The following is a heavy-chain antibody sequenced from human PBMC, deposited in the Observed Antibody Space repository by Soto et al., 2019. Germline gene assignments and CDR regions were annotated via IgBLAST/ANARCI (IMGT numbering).Heavy chain of an antibody. V-gene: IGHV3-30*18. CDR1: GFIFSNYG. CDR3: AKRGGVVGGSEHPFFEY. J-gene: IGHJ4*02. CDR2: ISFDEKNR. D-gene: IGHD2-15*01. Sequence: QVQLVESGGGVVQPGKSLRLSCAASGFIFSNYGMHWVRQAPGKGLEWVALISFDEKNRNYADSVKGRFTIYRDNPKKTLYLEMNSLRPEDTAFYYCAKRGGVVGGSEHPFFEYWGQGTLVTVSS.